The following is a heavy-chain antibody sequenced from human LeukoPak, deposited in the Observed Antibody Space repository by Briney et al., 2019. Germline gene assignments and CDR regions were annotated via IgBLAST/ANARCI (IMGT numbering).Heavy chain of an antibody. CDR2: SGVTGDT. Sequence: GGSLRLACAAYGFTSSKVDFHWDSQAAGKGREWAGASGVTGDTYYAGSVKGRYTISRENAKNSLYLQMNSLRAEDTAVYYCLSGYSPDAFDIWGQGTMVTVSS. J-gene: IGHJ3*02. V-gene: IGHV3-13*01. CDR3: LSGYSPDAFDI. CDR1: GFTSSKVD. D-gene: IGHD5-12*01.